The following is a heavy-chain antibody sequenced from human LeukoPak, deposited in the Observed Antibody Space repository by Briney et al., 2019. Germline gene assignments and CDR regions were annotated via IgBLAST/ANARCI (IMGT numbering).Heavy chain of an antibody. J-gene: IGHJ4*02. CDR2: INPSGGST. Sequence: EASVKVSCKASGYTFTNYYMHWVRQAPGQGLEWMAMINPSGGSTRYAQKFQGRVTMTTDTSTSTAYMELRSLRSDDTAVYYCARAGLGYCSSTSCYARYFDYWGQGTLVTVSS. D-gene: IGHD2-2*01. CDR1: GYTFTNYY. CDR3: ARAGLGYCSSTSCYARYFDY. V-gene: IGHV1-46*01.